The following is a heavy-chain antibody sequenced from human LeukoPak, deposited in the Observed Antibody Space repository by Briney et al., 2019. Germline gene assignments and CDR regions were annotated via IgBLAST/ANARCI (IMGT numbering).Heavy chain of an antibody. CDR3: ARGDYYYGSGSYFNFDY. Sequence: ASVKVSCKASGYTFTSYYMHWVRQAPGQGLEWMGIINPSGGSTSYAQKFQGRVTITADESTSTAYMELSSLRSEDTAVYYCARGDYYYGSGSYFNFDYWGQGTLVTVSS. CDR1: GYTFTSYY. J-gene: IGHJ4*02. D-gene: IGHD3-10*01. CDR2: INPSGGST. V-gene: IGHV1-46*01.